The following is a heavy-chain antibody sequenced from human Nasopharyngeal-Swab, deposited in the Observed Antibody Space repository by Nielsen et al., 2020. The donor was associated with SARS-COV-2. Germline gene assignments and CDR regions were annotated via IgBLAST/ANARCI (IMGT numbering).Heavy chain of an antibody. J-gene: IGHJ4*02. CDR1: GYTFNTYR. Sequence: ASVKVSCKTSGYTFNTYRINWVRQAPGQGLEWMGWISAYTDNTEFAQKFQGRVTMTTDTSTSTAYMELRSLRSDDTAVYYCARGVRDSSGFYLDYFDYWGQGTLVTVSS. CDR2: ISAYTDNT. V-gene: IGHV1-18*01. D-gene: IGHD3-22*01. CDR3: ARGVRDSSGFYLDYFDY.